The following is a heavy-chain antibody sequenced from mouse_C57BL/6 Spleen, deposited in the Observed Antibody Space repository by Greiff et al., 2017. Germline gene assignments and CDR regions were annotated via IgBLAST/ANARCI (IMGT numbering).Heavy chain of an antibody. D-gene: IGHD4-1*01. Sequence: QVQLKQPGAELVKPGASVKLSCKASGYTFPSYWMRWVKQRPGRGLEWIGRLDPNSGGTKYNETFKSKTSLTVDKPASTVYMQLSRLTSEDSAVYYCARVGNWEVDYWGQGTTLTVSS. V-gene: IGHV1-72*01. J-gene: IGHJ2*01. CDR1: GYTFPSYW. CDR3: ARVGNWEVDY. CDR2: LDPNSGGT.